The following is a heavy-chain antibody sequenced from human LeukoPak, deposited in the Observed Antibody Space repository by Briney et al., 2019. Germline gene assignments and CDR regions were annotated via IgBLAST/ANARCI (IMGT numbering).Heavy chain of an antibody. Sequence: ASVKVSCKASGGTFSSYAISWVRQAPGQGLEWMGRIIPILGIANYAQKFRGRVTITADKSTSTAYMELSSLRSEDTAVYYCASISSEVYSSSSFDYWGQGTLVTVSS. CDR2: IIPILGIA. J-gene: IGHJ4*02. CDR1: GGTFSSYA. D-gene: IGHD6-6*01. V-gene: IGHV1-69*04. CDR3: ASISSEVYSSSSFDY.